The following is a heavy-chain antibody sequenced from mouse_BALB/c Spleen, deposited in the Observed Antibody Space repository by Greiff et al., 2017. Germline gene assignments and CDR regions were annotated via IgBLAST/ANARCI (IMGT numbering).Heavy chain of an antibody. CDR3: ARKGVYYYGSCGENFDY. V-gene: IGHV5-6-5*01. J-gene: IGHJ2*01. Sequence: EVQRVESGGGLVKPGGSLKLSCAASGFTFSSYAMSWVRQTPEKRLEWVASISSGGSTYYPDSVKGRFTISRDNARNILYLQMSSLRSEDTAMYYCARKGVYYYGSCGENFDYWGQGTTLTVSS. CDR2: ISSGGST. D-gene: IGHD1-1*01. CDR1: GFTFSSYA.